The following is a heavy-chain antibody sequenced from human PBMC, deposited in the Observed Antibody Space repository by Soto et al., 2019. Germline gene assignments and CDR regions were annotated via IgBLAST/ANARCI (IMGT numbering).Heavy chain of an antibody. CDR2: IWYDGSNK. J-gene: IGHJ4*02. V-gene: IGHV3-33*01. D-gene: IGHD2-15*01. CDR3: AREKRDDCSGGSCYSSYFDY. Sequence: GGSLRLSCAASGFTFSSYGMHWVRQAPGKGLEWVAVIWYDGSNKYYADSVKGRFTISRDNSKNTLYLQMNSLRAEDTAVYYCAREKRDDCSGGSCYSSYFDYWGQGTLVTVSS. CDR1: GFTFSSYG.